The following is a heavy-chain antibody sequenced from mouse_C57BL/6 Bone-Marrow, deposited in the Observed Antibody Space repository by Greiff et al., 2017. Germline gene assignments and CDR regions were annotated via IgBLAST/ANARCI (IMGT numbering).Heavy chain of an antibody. D-gene: IGHD2-2*01. J-gene: IGHJ4*01. Sequence: EVKLVESGGDLVKPGGSLKLSCAASGLTFSSYGMSWVRQTPDKRLEWVATISSGGSYTYYPDSVKGRFHISRVPAKNTPYLQMSSLKSEDTAMNYSARRIDDAYGGPCYAMDYWGQGTSVTVSS. CDR2: ISSGGSYT. CDR3: ARRIDDAYGGPCYAMDY. CDR1: GLTFSSYG. V-gene: IGHV5-6*02.